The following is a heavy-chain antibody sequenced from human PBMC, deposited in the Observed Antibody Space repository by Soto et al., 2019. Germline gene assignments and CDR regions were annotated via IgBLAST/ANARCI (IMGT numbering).Heavy chain of an antibody. CDR2: TSYDGSNN. D-gene: IGHD3-16*01. CDR3: ARGGTTGGLDV. J-gene: IGHJ4*02. Sequence: QVQLVESGGGVVQPGTSLRLSCVGSGFTFRSYVIHWVRQAPGKGLEWVALTSYDGSNNFYRDSVKGRFTISRDNSRNTVELQMDSLRLEDTALYYCARGGTTGGLDVWGQGTLVSVSS. V-gene: IGHV3-33*05. CDR1: GFTFRSYV.